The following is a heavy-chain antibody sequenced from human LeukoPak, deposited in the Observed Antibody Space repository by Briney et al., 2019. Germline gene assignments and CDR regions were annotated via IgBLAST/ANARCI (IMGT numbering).Heavy chain of an antibody. J-gene: IGHJ6*02. CDR2: ISSSGSTI. CDR3: ARSSKAESTRYSSGWYSGPPYYYGMDV. V-gene: IGHV3-48*03. D-gene: IGHD6-19*01. CDR1: GFTFSSYE. Sequence: GGSLRLSCAASGFTFSSYEMNWVRQAPGKGLEWVSYISSSGSTIYYADSVKGRFTISRDNAKNSLYLQMNSLRAEDTAVYYCARSSKAESTRYSSGWYSGPPYYYGMDVWGQGTTVTVSS.